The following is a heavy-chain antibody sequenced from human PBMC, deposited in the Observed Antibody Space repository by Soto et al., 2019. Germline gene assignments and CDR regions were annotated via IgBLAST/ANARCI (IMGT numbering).Heavy chain of an antibody. CDR1: GGSISSGGYS. Sequence: SETLSLTCAVSGGSISSGGYSWSWIRQPPGKGLEWIGYIYHSGSTYYNPSLKSRVTISVDRSKNQFSLKLSSVTAADTAVYYCARAIHSSSWHGGWFDPWGQGTLVTSPQ. J-gene: IGHJ5*02. CDR3: ARAIHSSSWHGGWFDP. CDR2: IYHSGST. D-gene: IGHD6-13*01. V-gene: IGHV4-30-2*01.